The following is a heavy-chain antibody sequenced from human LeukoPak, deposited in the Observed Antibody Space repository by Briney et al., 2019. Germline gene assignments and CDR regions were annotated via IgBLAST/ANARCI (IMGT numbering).Heavy chain of an antibody. CDR2: IYTSGST. CDR1: GGSISSYY. D-gene: IGHD3/OR15-3a*01. J-gene: IGHJ4*02. CDR3: ARGGGGYDFYAFDY. Sequence: PSETLSLTCTVSGGSISSYYWSWIRQPAGKGLEWIGRIYTSGSTNYNPSLKSRVTMSVDTSKNQFSLKLSSVTAADTAIYYCARGGGGYDFYAFDYWGQGALVAVSS. V-gene: IGHV4-4*07.